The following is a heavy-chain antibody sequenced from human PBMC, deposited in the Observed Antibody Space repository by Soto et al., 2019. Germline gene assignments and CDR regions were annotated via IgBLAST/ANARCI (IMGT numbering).Heavy chain of an antibody. D-gene: IGHD1-7*01. CDR2: INPNSGGT. V-gene: IGHV1-2*02. CDR3: AGGSGTSSNWFDP. CDR1: GYTFTGYN. J-gene: IGHJ5*02. Sequence: RASVKVSCKASGYTFTGYNMHWVRQAPGQGLEWMGWINPNSGGTYFAQKFQGRVTMTRDTSISTAYMELSNLRSDDTAVYYCAGGSGTSSNWFDPWGQGTLVTVSS.